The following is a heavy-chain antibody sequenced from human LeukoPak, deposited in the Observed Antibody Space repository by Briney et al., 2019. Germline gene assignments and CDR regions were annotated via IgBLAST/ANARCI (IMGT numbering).Heavy chain of an antibody. V-gene: IGHV4-34*01. J-gene: IGHJ4*02. D-gene: IGHD2-2*01. CDR2: INHIGST. CDR3: ARGLGGILVVVPAAMHFDY. Sequence: SQTLSLTRAVYGASVSVYYSSWIRHPPRKGLEWIGEINHIGSTNYNTSLKSRVTISVDTSKNQFSLKLSSVTAADTAVYYCARGLGGILVVVPAAMHFDYWGEGTLVTVSS. CDR1: GASVSVYY.